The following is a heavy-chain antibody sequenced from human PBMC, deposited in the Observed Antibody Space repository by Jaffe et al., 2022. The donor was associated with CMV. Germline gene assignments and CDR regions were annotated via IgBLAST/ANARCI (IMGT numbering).Heavy chain of an antibody. CDR1: GFIFSTYA. CDR2: IGGSGGNT. D-gene: IGHD6-13*01. J-gene: IGHJ5*02. Sequence: EVQLLESGGGLVQPGGSLRLSCAASGFIFSTYAMSWVRQAPGKGLDWVSAIGGSGGNTYYADSVKGRFTISRDNSKNMLYLQMNSLRVEDTAIYYCVKDIQQLVQGWFGPWGQGTLVTVSS. CDR3: VKDIQQLVQGWFGP. V-gene: IGHV3-23*01.